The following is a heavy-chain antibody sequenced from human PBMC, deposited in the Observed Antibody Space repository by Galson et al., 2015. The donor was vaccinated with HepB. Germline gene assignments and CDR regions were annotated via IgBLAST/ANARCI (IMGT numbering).Heavy chain of an antibody. Sequence: SLRLSCAASGFTFSNYGMHWVRQAPGKGLEWVAVISYDGSNKYYADSVKGRFTISRDNSKNTLYLQMNRPRAEDTALYYCAKDPYLYSALAGTMAGFDYWGQGTLVTVSS. J-gene: IGHJ4*02. D-gene: IGHD6-19*01. CDR1: GFTFSNYG. CDR2: ISYDGSNK. CDR3: AKDPYLYSALAGTMAGFDY. V-gene: IGHV3-30*18.